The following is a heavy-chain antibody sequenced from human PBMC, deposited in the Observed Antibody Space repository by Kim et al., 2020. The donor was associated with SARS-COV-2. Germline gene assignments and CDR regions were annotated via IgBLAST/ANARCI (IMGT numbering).Heavy chain of an antibody. CDR2: ISYDGSNK. J-gene: IGHJ1*01. CDR1: GFTFSSYG. CDR3: AKVIPDHYYDSSGYYDS. V-gene: IGHV3-30*18. D-gene: IGHD3-22*01. Sequence: GGSLRLSCAASGFTFSSYGMHWVRQAPGKGLEWVAVISYDGSNKYYADSVKGRFTISRDNSKNTLYLQMNSLRAEDTAVYYCAKVIPDHYYDSSGYYDSWGQGTLVTVSS.